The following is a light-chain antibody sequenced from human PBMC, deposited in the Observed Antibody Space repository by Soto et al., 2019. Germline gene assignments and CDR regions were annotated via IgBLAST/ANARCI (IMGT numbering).Light chain of an antibody. CDR1: ESISSW. Sequence: DIQMTQSPATLSESAGDRVTITCRASESISSWLAWYQQKPGKAPKLLMYKASSLESGVPSRFSGSGSGTEFTLTISSLQPDDFATYYCQQYNSYSWTFGQGTKVDIK. V-gene: IGKV1-5*03. CDR2: KAS. CDR3: QQYNSYSWT. J-gene: IGKJ1*01.